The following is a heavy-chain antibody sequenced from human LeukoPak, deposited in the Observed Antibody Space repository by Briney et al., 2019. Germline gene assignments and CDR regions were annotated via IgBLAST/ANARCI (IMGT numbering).Heavy chain of an antibody. CDR2: INPNSGGT. V-gene: IGHV1-2*02. J-gene: IGHJ5*02. CDR3: ATEVPEVAWFDP. CDR1: GYTFTAHY. D-gene: IGHD4/OR15-4a*01. Sequence: GASVKVSCKTSGYTFTAHYIHWVRQAPGQGLEWMGWINPNSGGTKYAQKFQGRVTMTRDTSINTAYMELTSLMSDDTAMYYCATEVPEVAWFDPWGQGTLVTVSS.